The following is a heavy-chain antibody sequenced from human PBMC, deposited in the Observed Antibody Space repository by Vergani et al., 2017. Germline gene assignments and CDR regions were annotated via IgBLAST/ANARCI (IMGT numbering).Heavy chain of an antibody. Sequence: QAQLQESGPGLVKSSETLSLTCSVSFDSIRNLYCNWIRQPPGKGLEWIGSIHYSENTNYNPSLKTRVTISVDTSKNQFSLTLTSVTAAATAVYYCARSRIYYGAGSPDYWGQGTLVTVSS. CDR1: FDSIRNLY. V-gene: IGHV4-59*11. J-gene: IGHJ4*02. CDR3: ARSRIYYGAGSPDY. D-gene: IGHD3-10*01. CDR2: IHYSENT.